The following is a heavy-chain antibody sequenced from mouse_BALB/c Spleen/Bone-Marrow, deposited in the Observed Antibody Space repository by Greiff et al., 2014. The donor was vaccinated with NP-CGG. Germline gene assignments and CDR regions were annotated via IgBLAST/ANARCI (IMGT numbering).Heavy chain of an antibody. V-gene: IGHV1-67*01. D-gene: IGHD2-2*01. CDR1: GYTFTDYA. Sequence: QVQLQQSGPELVRPGVSVKISCKGSGYTFTDYAMHWVKQSHVKSLEWIGVISTYSGNTNYNQKFKGKATMTVDKSSSTAYMELARLTSEDSAIYYCARSGYGYDWFAYWGQGTLVTVSA. J-gene: IGHJ3*01. CDR3: ARSGYGYDWFAY. CDR2: ISTYSGNT.